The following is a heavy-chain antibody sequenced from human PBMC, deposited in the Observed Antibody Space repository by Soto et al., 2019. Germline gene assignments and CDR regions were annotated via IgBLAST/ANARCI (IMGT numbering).Heavy chain of an antibody. Sequence: QVQLVQSGAELKKPGSSVKVSCKASGGTFAISVFNWVRQAPGQGLEWMGGIISIFGTPNYSHKFLGRVTITADESTSTGYMELSNLKSDDTAIYYGARDLGSGYEPGDYWGQGTQVTVSS. V-gene: IGHV1-69*12. J-gene: IGHJ4*02. CDR1: GGTFAISV. CDR2: IISIFGTP. CDR3: ARDLGSGYEPGDY. D-gene: IGHD5-12*01.